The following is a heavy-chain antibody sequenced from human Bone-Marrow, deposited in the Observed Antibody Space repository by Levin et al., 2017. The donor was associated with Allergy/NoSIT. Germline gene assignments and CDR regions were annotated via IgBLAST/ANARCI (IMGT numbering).Heavy chain of an antibody. J-gene: IGHJ2*01. CDR1: GGSISSGGYY. CDR2: IYYSGST. V-gene: IGHV4-31*03. D-gene: IGHD1-26*01. Sequence: SETLSLTCTVSGGSISSGGYYWSWIRQHPGKGLEWIGYIYYSGSTYYNPSLKSRVTISVDTSKNQFSLKLSSVTAADTAVYYCARDGGYSGSYYSWYFDLWGRGTLVTVSS. CDR3: ARDGGYSGSYYSWYFDL.